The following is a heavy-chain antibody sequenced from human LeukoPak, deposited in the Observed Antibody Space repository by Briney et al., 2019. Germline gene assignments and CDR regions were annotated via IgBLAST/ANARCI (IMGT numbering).Heavy chain of an antibody. Sequence: SETLSLTCAVYGGSFSGYYWSWIRQPPGKGLEWIGEINHSGSTNYNPSLKSRVTISVDTSKNQFSLKLSSVTAADTAVYYCARVGYCSGGSCYPFYYYYYYMDVWGKGTTVTVSS. CDR2: INHSGST. CDR3: ARVGYCSGGSCYPFYYYYYYMDV. V-gene: IGHV4-34*01. J-gene: IGHJ6*03. CDR1: GGSFSGYY. D-gene: IGHD2-15*01.